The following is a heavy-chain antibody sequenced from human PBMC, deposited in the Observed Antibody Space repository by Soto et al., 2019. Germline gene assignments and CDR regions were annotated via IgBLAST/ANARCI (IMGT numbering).Heavy chain of an antibody. Sequence: EVELLESGGGLIHPGESLRLSCAASGFSFSSYAMIWVRQAPGKGLEWVSVMSASGGTSYFAASVKRRFSMSRDNSKNMFYLEMNSLRAEDTAIYVCAQGSFHYSASIDYWGQGTLVSVSS. V-gene: IGHV3-23*01. D-gene: IGHD1-26*01. CDR2: MSASGGTS. CDR3: AQGSFHYSASIDY. J-gene: IGHJ4*02. CDR1: GFSFSSYA.